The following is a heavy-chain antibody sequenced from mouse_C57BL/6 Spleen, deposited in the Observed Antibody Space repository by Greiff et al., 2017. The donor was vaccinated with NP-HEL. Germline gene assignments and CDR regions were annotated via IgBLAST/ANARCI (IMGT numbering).Heavy chain of an antibody. CDR1: GYTFTSYW. Sequence: VQLQQPGTELVKPGASVKLSCKASGYTFTSYWMHWVKQRPGQGLEWIGNINPSNGGTNYNEKFKSKATLTVDKSSSTAYMQLSSLTSEDSAVYYCARGPYSNYVLAWFADWGQGTLVTVSA. CDR3: ARGPYSNYVLAWFAD. J-gene: IGHJ3*01. CDR2: INPSNGGT. D-gene: IGHD2-5*01. V-gene: IGHV1-53*01.